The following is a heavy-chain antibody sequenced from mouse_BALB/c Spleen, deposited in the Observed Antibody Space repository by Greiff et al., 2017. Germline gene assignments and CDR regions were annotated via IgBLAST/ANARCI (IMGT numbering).Heavy chain of an antibody. D-gene: IGHD1-2*01. CDR2: ISYDGSN. Sequence: ESGPGLVKPSQSLSLTCSVTGYSITSGYSWNWIRQFPGNKLEWMGYISYDGSNNYNPSLKNRISITRDTSKNQFFLKLNSVTTEDTATYYCASFYYGPWFAYWGQGTLVTVSA. V-gene: IGHV3-6*02. J-gene: IGHJ3*01. CDR1: GYSITSGYS. CDR3: ASFYYGPWFAY.